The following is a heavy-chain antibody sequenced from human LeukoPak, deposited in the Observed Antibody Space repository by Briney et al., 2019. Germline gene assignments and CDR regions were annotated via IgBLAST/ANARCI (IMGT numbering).Heavy chain of an antibody. CDR2: IYYSGST. D-gene: IGHD3-22*01. CDR1: GGSISSGDYY. Sequence: SETLSLTCTVSGGSISSGDYYWSWIRQPPGKGLEWIGYIYYSGSTYYNPSLKSRVTISVDTSKNQFSLKLSSVTAADTAVYYCARATYDSSGYLPFDYWGQGTLVTVSS. CDR3: ARATYDSSGYLPFDY. V-gene: IGHV4-30-4*01. J-gene: IGHJ4*02.